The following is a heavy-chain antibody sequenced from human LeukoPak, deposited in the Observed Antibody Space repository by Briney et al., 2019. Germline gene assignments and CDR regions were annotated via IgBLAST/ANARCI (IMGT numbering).Heavy chain of an antibody. J-gene: IGHJ4*02. Sequence: PGGSLRLSCAASGFTFSSYGMHWVRQAPGKGLEWVAVIWYDGSNKYYADSVKGRFTISRDNSKNTLYLQMNSLRAEDTAVYYCAREESGVAVAPFDYWGQGTLVTVSS. CDR3: AREESGVAVAPFDY. CDR1: GFTFSSYG. D-gene: IGHD6-19*01. V-gene: IGHV3-33*01. CDR2: IWYDGSNK.